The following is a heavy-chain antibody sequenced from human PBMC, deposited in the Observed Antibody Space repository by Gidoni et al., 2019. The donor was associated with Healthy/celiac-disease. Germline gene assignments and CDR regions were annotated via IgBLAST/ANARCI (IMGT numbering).Heavy chain of an antibody. CDR1: GFPFSSYG. J-gene: IGHJ3*02. Sequence: QVQLVESGGGVVHPGRSLRLSCAASGFPFSSYGMHWVRQAPGKGLEWVAVISYDGSNKYYADSVKGRFTISRDNSKNTLYLQMNSLRAEDTAVYYCAKGRYGGDDAFDIWGQGTMVTVSS. CDR3: AKGRYGGDDAFDI. V-gene: IGHV3-30*18. CDR2: ISYDGSNK. D-gene: IGHD2-21*01.